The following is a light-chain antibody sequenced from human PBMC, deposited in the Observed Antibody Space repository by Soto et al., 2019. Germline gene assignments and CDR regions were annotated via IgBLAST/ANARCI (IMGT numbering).Light chain of an antibody. Sequence: EIVLTQSPGTLSLSPGERATLSCRASQTVSNTYLAWYQHKPGQAPRLLIYGASDRATGIPDRFSGSGSVTDFTLTISSLEPEDFALYYCQQYGTSPVTFGRGTKLEI. CDR3: QQYGTSPVT. CDR1: QTVSNTY. V-gene: IGKV3-20*01. CDR2: GAS. J-gene: IGKJ2*01.